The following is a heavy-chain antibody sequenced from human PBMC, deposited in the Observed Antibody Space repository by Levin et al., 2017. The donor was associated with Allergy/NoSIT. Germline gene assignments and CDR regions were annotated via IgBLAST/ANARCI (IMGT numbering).Heavy chain of an antibody. CDR3: ARDLSGSSSFDY. CDR1: GGSISGYY. J-gene: IGHJ4*02. D-gene: IGHD1-26*01. CDR2: IYYSGNT. Sequence: SCTVSGGSISGYYWSWIRQPPGKGLEWIGFIYYSGNTNYNPSLKSRVTISVDTSKNQFSLKLSSVTAADTAVYYCARDLSGSSSFDYWGQGTLVTVSS. V-gene: IGHV4-59*01.